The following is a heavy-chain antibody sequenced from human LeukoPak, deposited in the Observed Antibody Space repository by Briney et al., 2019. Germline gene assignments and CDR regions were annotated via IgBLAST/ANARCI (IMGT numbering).Heavy chain of an antibody. CDR1: GGSFSGYY. Sequence: SETLSLTCAVYGGSFSGYYWSWIRQPPGKGLEWIGEINHSGSTNYNPSLKSRVTISVDTSKNQFSLKLSFVTAADTAVYYCARVKSPSRIAARPFDYWGQGTLVTVSS. J-gene: IGHJ4*02. V-gene: IGHV4-34*01. CDR2: INHSGST. D-gene: IGHD6-6*01. CDR3: ARVKSPSRIAARPFDY.